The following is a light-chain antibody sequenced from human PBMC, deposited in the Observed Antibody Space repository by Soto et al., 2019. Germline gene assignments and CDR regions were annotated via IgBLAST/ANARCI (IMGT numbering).Light chain of an antibody. CDR1: SSDVGGYNY. CDR3: CSYAGSYTFV. V-gene: IGLV2-11*01. Sequence: QSALTQPRSVSGSPGQSVTISCTGTSSDVGGYNYVSWYQQHPGKAPKLIIYDVSKRPSGVPDHFSGSKSGNTASLTISGLQTEDEADYYCCSYAGSYTFVFGGGTKVTVL. CDR2: DVS. J-gene: IGLJ2*01.